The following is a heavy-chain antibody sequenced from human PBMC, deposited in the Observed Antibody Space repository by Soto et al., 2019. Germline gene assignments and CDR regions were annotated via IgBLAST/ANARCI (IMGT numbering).Heavy chain of an antibody. D-gene: IGHD5-18*01. Sequence: QVQLQESGPGLVKPSQTLSLTCTVSGGSISSGGYYWNWIRQHPGKGLEWIGYIYYSGSTSYNPSLKSRLTISVDTSKNQCSLKLSSVTAADTAVYYCARGDDGYNYSLYVYWGQGTLVTVSS. J-gene: IGHJ4*02. CDR1: GGSISSGGYY. CDR2: IYYSGST. V-gene: IGHV4-31*03. CDR3: ARGDDGYNYSLYVY.